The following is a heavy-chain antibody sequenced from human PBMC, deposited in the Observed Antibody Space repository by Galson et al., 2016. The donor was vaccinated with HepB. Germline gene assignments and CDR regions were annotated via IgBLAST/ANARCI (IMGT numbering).Heavy chain of an antibody. CDR2: TYYRSKWYN. CDR1: GDSVSSNSAA. J-gene: IGHJ4*02. Sequence: CAISGDSVSSNSAAWNWIRQSPSRGLEWLGRTYYRSKWYNDYAVSVKSRIIVNPDTSKSQFSLKLSSVTAADTAVYYCARYSSGYRPNFDYWGQGTLVTVSS. V-gene: IGHV6-1*01. CDR3: ARYSSGYRPNFDY. D-gene: IGHD3-22*01.